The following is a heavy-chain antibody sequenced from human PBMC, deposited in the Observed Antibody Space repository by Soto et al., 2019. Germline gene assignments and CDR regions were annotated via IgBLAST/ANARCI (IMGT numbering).Heavy chain of an antibody. J-gene: IGHJ4*01. CDR3: ARYDSSGYYIDY. Sequence: PGGSLRLSCAASGFTFSDYYMSWVRQAPGEGLEWLSYISSSSTYINYADSVKGRFTISRDSAKNSLYLQMNSLRAEDTAVYYCARYDSSGYYIDYWGQGTLVTVSS. D-gene: IGHD3-22*01. CDR1: GFTFSDYY. CDR2: ISSSSTYI. V-gene: IGHV3-11*06.